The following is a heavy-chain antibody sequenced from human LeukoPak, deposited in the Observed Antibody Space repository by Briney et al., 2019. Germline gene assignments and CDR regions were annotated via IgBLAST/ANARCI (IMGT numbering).Heavy chain of an antibody. CDR2: IYTSGST. D-gene: IGHD2-2*01. Sequence: SETLSLTCTVSGGSISSYYWSWIRQPAGKGLEWIGRIYTSGSTNYNPSLKSRATMSVDTSKNQSSLKLSSVTAADTAVYYCARVANRQYLYYYMDVWGKGTTVTVSS. J-gene: IGHJ6*03. V-gene: IGHV4-4*07. CDR3: ARVANRQYLYYYMDV. CDR1: GGSISSYY.